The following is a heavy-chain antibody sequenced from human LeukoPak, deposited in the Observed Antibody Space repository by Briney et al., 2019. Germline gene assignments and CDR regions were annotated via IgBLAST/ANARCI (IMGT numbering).Heavy chain of an antibody. CDR2: ISGSSANT. V-gene: IGHV3-23*01. J-gene: IGHJ4*02. CDR1: GFTFNNYA. D-gene: IGHD5-18*01. CDR3: AKRGYSSGPDYFDY. Sequence: PGGSLRLSCAASGFTFNNYAMTWVRQAPGKGLEWVSGISGSSANTYYADSVQGRFTISRDKSKNTLYLQMNSLRAEDTAVYYCAKRGYSSGPDYFDYWGQGTLVTVSS.